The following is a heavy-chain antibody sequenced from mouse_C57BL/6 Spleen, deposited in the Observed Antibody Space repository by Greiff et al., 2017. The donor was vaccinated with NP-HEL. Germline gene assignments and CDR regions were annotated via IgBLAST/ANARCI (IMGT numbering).Heavy chain of an antibody. J-gene: IGHJ4*01. CDR3: ARGSLLWAMDY. V-gene: IGHV1-82*01. CDR1: GYAFSSSW. D-gene: IGHD2-10*01. Sequence: QVQLKQSGPELVKPGASVKISCKASGYAFSSSWMNWVKQRPGKGLEWIGRIYPGDGDTNYNGKFKGKATLTADKSSSTAYMQLSSLTSEDSAVYFCARGSLLWAMDYWGQGTSVTVSS. CDR2: IYPGDGDT.